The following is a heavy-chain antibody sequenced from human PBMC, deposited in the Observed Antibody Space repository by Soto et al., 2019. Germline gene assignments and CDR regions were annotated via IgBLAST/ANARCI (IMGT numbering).Heavy chain of an antibody. J-gene: IGHJ6*03. CDR1: GGSFSGYY. CDR3: ASIRTAARHYYMDV. Sequence: SETLSLTCAVYGGSFSGYYWSWIRQPPGKGLEWIGEINHSGSTNYNPSLKSRVTISVDASKNQFSLKLSSVTAADTAVYYCASIRTAARHYYMDVWGKGTTVNVSS. CDR2: INHSGST. V-gene: IGHV4-34*01. D-gene: IGHD6-6*01.